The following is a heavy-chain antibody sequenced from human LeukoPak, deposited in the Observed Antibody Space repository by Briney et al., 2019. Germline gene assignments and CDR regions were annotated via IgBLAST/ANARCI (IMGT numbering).Heavy chain of an antibody. Sequence: ASVKVSCKASGYTFTSYAMHWVRRAPGQRLEWMGWINAGNGNTKYSQKFQGRVTITRDTSASTAYMELSSLRSEDTAVYYRARDVDTAMNWYFDLWGRGTLVTVSS. CDR1: GYTFTSYA. J-gene: IGHJ2*01. V-gene: IGHV1-3*01. D-gene: IGHD5-18*01. CDR2: INAGNGNT. CDR3: ARDVDTAMNWYFDL.